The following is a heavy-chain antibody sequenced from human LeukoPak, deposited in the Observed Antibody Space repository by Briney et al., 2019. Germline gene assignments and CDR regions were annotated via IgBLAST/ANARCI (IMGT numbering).Heavy chain of an antibody. CDR1: GFTFSSYS. J-gene: IGHJ4*02. V-gene: IGHV3-9*01. D-gene: IGHD4-17*01. CDR3: ARGLTTVTAYFEY. Sequence: GGSLRLSCAASGFTFSSYSMNWVRQAPGKGLEWVSSITWNSGRIGYADSVKGRFTISRDNARNSLYLQMNSLRAEDTAFYYCARGLTTVTAYFEYWGQGILVTVSS. CDR2: ITWNSGRI.